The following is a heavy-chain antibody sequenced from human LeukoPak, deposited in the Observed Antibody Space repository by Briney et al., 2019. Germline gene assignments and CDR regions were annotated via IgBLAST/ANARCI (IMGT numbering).Heavy chain of an antibody. Sequence: PGGSLRLSCAASGFTFTDYTMTWVRQAPGKGLEWISYIDISGSTVYYADSVKGRFTISRGNSKNTLYLQMNSLRAEDTAVYYCAKGALWFGELLYDYFDYWGQGTLVTVSS. D-gene: IGHD3-10*01. CDR2: IDISGSTV. V-gene: IGHV3-48*01. CDR1: GFTFTDYT. J-gene: IGHJ4*02. CDR3: AKGALWFGELLYDYFDY.